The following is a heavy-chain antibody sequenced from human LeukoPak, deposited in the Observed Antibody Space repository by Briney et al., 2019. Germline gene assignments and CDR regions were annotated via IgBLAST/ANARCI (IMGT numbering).Heavy chain of an antibody. J-gene: IGHJ4*02. V-gene: IGHV3-53*01. Sequence: GFSLTLSCAASGFTVTRNYMRWVRQAPGKGLKWVSVIYSGGSTNYADSVKGRYTISTDNPKNTLYLQMNSLRAEDTAVYYCARDSPVSGVDYWGQGTLVTVSS. D-gene: IGHD6-19*01. CDR1: GFTVTRNY. CDR2: IYSGGST. CDR3: ARDSPVSGVDY.